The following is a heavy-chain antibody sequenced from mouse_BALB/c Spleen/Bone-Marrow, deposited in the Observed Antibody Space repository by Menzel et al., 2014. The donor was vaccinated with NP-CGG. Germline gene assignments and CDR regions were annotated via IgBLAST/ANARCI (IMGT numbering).Heavy chain of an antibody. CDR1: GFDFSRYW. J-gene: IGHJ4*01. CDR2: INPGSSTI. Sequence: EVKLEESGGGPVQPGGSLNLSCAASGFDFSRYWMSWARQAPGKGQEWIGEINPGSSTINYTPSLKDKFIISRDNAKNTLYLQMSKVRSEDTALYYCARTAYYAMDYWGQGTSVTVSS. CDR3: ARTAYYAMDY. V-gene: IGHV4-2*02.